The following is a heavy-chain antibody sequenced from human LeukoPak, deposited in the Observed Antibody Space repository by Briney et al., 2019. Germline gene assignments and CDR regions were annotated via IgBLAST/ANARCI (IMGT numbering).Heavy chain of an antibody. Sequence: PSETLSLTCAVYGGSFSSYYWSWIRQPPGKGLEWIGEINHSGSTNYNPFLTSRVTIAVDTSKNQFSLMLRSVTAADTAVYYCARRSYEGGYCSGGRCYSNSWFDPWGQGTLVTVSS. V-gene: IGHV4-34*01. J-gene: IGHJ5*02. CDR2: INHSGST. CDR1: GGSFSSYY. CDR3: ARRSYEGGYCSGGRCYSNSWFDP. D-gene: IGHD2-15*01.